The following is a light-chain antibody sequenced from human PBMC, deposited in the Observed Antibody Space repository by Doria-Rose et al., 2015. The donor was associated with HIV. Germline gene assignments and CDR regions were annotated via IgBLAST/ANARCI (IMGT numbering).Light chain of an antibody. V-gene: IGLV2-14*01. CDR2: TVT. Sequence: QSVLTQPASVSGSPGQSITISCTGTSDDVGGYNYVSWYQQHPGKAPKLVIYTVTARPSGVSNRFSGSKSGNTASLTISGLQAEDEADYYCSSYTSDITWVFGGGTKPTV. J-gene: IGLJ3*02. CDR1: SDDVGGYNY. CDR3: SSYTSDITWV.